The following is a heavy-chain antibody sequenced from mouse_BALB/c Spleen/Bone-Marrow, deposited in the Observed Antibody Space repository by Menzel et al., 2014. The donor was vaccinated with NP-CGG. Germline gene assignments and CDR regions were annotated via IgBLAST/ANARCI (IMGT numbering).Heavy chain of an antibody. D-gene: IGHD2-4*01. Sequence: VQLQQSGAELVRPGASVKLSCKASGYTFTSYWMNWVKQGPEQGLEWIGRIDPYDSETHYNQKFKDKAILTVDKSSSTAYMQLSSLTSGDSAVYYCARGRDYDVFSYWGQGTLVTVSA. V-gene: IGHV1-52*01. CDR2: IDPYDSET. CDR1: GYTFTSYW. CDR3: ARGRDYDVFSY. J-gene: IGHJ3*01.